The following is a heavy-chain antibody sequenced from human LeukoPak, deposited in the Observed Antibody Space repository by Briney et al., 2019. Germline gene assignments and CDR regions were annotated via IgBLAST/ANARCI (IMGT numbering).Heavy chain of an antibody. V-gene: IGHV3-30-3*01. J-gene: IGHJ6*02. D-gene: IGHD3/OR15-3a*01. CDR2: ISYDGSNK. CDR3: ARVGTIFGRVSYADV. CDR1: GFTFSSYA. Sequence: PGRSLRLSCAASGFTFSSYAMHWVRQAPGKGLEWVAVISYDGSNKYYADSVKGRFTISRDNSKNTLYLQMNSLRAEDTAVYYCARVGTIFGRVSYADVWGQGTTVTVSS.